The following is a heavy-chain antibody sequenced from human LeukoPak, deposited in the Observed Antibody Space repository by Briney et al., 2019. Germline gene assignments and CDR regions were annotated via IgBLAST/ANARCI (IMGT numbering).Heavy chain of an antibody. D-gene: IGHD6-13*01. Sequence: SETLSLTCTVSGGSISSYYWSWIRQPPGKGLERIGYIYYSGSTNYNPSLKNRVTISVATSKNQFSLKLSPVTAADTAVYYCARHIAGIAAAGTESWFDPWGQGTLVTVSS. CDR2: IYYSGST. V-gene: IGHV4-59*08. CDR1: GGSISSYY. J-gene: IGHJ5*02. CDR3: ARHIAGIAAAGTESWFDP.